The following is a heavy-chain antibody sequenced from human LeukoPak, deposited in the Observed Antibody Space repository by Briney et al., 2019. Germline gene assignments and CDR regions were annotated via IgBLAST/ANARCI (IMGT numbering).Heavy chain of an antibody. CDR3: ARDTGGGYSCYDC. Sequence: GGSLRLSCAASGFTFSSYWMTWIRQAPGKGLEWVANIKQDGSEKYYVDSVKGRFTISRDNAKNSLYLQMNSLRAEDTAVYHCARDTGGGYSCYDCWGQGTLVTVSS. CDR1: GFTFSSYW. V-gene: IGHV3-7*01. D-gene: IGHD5-18*01. J-gene: IGHJ4*02. CDR2: IKQDGSEK.